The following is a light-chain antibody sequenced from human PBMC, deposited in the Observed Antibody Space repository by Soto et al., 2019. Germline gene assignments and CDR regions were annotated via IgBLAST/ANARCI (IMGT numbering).Light chain of an antibody. CDR2: EVS. CDR1: SSDVGSYNL. J-gene: IGLJ3*02. Sequence: QSALTQPASVSGSPAQSITISCTGTSSDVGSYNLVSWYQKHPGNAPKLMIYEVSKRPSGVSNRFSGSKSGNTASLTISGLQAEDEADYYCCSYAGSSWVFGGGTQLTVL. CDR3: CSYAGSSWV. V-gene: IGLV2-23*02.